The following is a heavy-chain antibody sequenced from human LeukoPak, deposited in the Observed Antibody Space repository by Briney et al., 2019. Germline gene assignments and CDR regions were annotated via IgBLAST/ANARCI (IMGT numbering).Heavy chain of an antibody. CDR2: ISYDGNSK. D-gene: IGHD1-14*01. Sequence: GGSLRLSCAGSGFTFSTYVIHWVRQTPGKGLEWAALISYDGNSKYYADSVKGRFTISRDNSKNTVYLQMDSLRAEETAVYYCARVTTSTKYYSGMDVWGQGTTVTVSS. CDR1: GFTFSTYV. V-gene: IGHV3-30*03. J-gene: IGHJ6*02. CDR3: ARVTTSTKYYSGMDV.